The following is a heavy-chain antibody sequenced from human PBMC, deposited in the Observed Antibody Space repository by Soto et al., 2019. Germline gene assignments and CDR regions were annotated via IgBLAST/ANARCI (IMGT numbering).Heavy chain of an antibody. Sequence: QVQLQQWGAGLLKPSETLSLTCAVYGGSFSGYYWSWIRQPPGKGLEWIGEINHSGSTNSNPSLRSRVTISVDTSKNQFSLKLSSVTAADTAVYYCAFSAGYGTWFDPWGQGTLVTVSS. D-gene: IGHD5-12*01. J-gene: IGHJ5*02. V-gene: IGHV4-34*01. CDR1: GGSFSGYY. CDR2: INHSGST. CDR3: AFSAGYGTWFDP.